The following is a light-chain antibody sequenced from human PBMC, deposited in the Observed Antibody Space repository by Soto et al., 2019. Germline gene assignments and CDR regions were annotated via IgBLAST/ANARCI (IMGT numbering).Light chain of an antibody. V-gene: IGKV3-20*01. Sequence: EIVLTQSSATLSLSPGERATLSCRASQSVTSNALAWYQQKPGQAPRLLIYGVSSRATGIPDRFSGSGSGTDFTLTISRLEPEDFAVYYCQQYGSSPLTFXGGTKVDIK. CDR3: QQYGSSPLT. CDR1: QSVTSNA. J-gene: IGKJ4*01. CDR2: GVS.